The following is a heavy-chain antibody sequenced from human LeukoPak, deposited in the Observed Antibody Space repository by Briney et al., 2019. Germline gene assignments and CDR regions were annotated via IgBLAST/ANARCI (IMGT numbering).Heavy chain of an antibody. CDR3: ARQGTITYAYFDY. D-gene: IGHD2-2*01. CDR1: GGSFSGHY. Sequence: SETLSLTCAVYGGSFSGHYWSWIRQPPGKGLEWIGEINHSGSTNYNPSLKSRVTLLVDTSKNQFSLKLNSMTAADTAVYYCARQGTITYAYFDYWSQGTLVTVSS. J-gene: IGHJ4*02. V-gene: IGHV4-34*01. CDR2: INHSGST.